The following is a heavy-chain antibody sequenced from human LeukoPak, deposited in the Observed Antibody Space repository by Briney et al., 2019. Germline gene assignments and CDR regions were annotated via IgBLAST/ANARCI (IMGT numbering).Heavy chain of an antibody. CDR2: IYYSGST. CDR3: ARVGITMIVGGGAFDI. Sequence: SETLSLTCTVSGGSISSYYWSWIRQPPGKGLEWIGYIYYSGSTNYNPSLKSRVTISVDTSKNQFSLKLSSVTAADTAVYYCARVGITMIVGGGAFDIWGQGTMVTVSS. CDR1: GGSISSYY. J-gene: IGHJ3*02. D-gene: IGHD3-22*01. V-gene: IGHV4-59*08.